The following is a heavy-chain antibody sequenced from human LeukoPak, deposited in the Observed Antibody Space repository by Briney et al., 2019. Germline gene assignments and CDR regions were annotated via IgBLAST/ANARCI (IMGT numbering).Heavy chain of an antibody. D-gene: IGHD3-10*01. V-gene: IGHV3-66*01. CDR2: IYSGGST. CDR3: AKELWFGDGYFDY. J-gene: IGHJ4*02. CDR1: GLTLSGNY. Sequence: PGGSLRPSCAASGLTLSGNYMSWVRRAPGKGWEWVSVIYSGGSTYYADSVKGRFTISRDNSKNTLYLQMNSLRAEDTAVYYCAKELWFGDGYFDYWGQGTLVTVSS.